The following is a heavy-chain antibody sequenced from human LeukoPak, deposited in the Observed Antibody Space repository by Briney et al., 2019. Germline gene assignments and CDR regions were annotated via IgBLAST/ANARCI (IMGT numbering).Heavy chain of an antibody. D-gene: IGHD5-24*01. CDR3: ARVTSRVVEMATIGLDY. V-gene: IGHV3-66*01. CDR2: LYSGGGT. J-gene: IGHJ4*02. CDR1: GFTVSSNY. Sequence: QPGGSLRLSCAASGFTVSSNYMSWVRQAPGKGLEWVSGLYSGGGTYYADSVKGRFDISRDNSKNTLYLQMNSLRADDTAVYYCARVTSRVVEMATIGLDYWDQGTLVTVSS.